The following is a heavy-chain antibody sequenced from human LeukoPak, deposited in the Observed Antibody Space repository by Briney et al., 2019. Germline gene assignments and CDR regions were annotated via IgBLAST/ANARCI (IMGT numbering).Heavy chain of an antibody. CDR2: IYSSGST. CDR1: XGSIXXXX. D-gene: IGHD3-16*01. Sequence: SLTXTXSXGSIXXXXXSXXXXXAXXXXXXIGRIYSSGSTNYNPSLKSRLTMSVDTSKNQFSLRLSSVTAADTAVYYCARVLGXXGFDYWGQGTXVXXXX. CDR3: ARVLGXXGFDY. J-gene: IGHJ4*02. V-gene: IGHV4-4*07.